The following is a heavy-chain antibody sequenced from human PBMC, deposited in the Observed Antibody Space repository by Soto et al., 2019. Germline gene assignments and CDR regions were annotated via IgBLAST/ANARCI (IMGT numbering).Heavy chain of an antibody. CDR2: ISAHNGNT. Sequence: QVQLVQSGAEVKKPGASVKVSCKASGYTFTNYGISWVRHAPGQGLEWMGWISAHNGNTKYAQKLQGRVTMTTDTSTSTAYMALRSLGSDDTAVYYCARGVGSGSYYNQYNWFDPWGQGTLVTVSS. D-gene: IGHD3-10*01. J-gene: IGHJ5*02. V-gene: IGHV1-18*01. CDR3: ARGVGSGSYYNQYNWFDP. CDR1: GYTFTNYG.